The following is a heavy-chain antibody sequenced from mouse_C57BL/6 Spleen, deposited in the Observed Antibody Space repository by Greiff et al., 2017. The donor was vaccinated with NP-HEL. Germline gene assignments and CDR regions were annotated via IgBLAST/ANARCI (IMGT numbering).Heavy chain of an antibody. J-gene: IGHJ2*01. V-gene: IGHV5-4*01. D-gene: IGHD1-1*01. CDR1: GFTFSSYA. CDR3: AREGLRASYFDY. CDR2: ISDGGSYT. Sequence: EVQLVESGGGLVKPGGSLKLSCAASGFTFSSYAMSWVRQTPEKRLEWVATISDGGSYTYYPDNVKGRFTISRDNAKNNLYLQMSHLKSEDTAMYYCAREGLRASYFDYWGQGTTLTVSS.